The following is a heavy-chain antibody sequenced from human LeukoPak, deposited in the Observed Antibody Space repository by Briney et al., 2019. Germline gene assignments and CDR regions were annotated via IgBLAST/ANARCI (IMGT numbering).Heavy chain of an antibody. D-gene: IGHD2-2*01. J-gene: IGHJ4*02. CDR2: IKQDGSEK. CDR3: ARYGQSTSWAPFDY. CDR1: GFTFSSYW. Sequence: GGSLRLSCAASGFTFSSYWMSWVRQAPGKGLEWVANIKQDGSEKYYVDSVKGRFTISRDNAKKSMYLQMNSLRAEDTAVYYCARYGQSTSWAPFDYWGQGTLVTVSS. V-gene: IGHV3-7*01.